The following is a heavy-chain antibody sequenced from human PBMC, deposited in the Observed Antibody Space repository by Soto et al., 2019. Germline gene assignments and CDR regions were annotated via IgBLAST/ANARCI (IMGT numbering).Heavy chain of an antibody. D-gene: IGHD3-10*01. Sequence: QVQLQESGPGLVKPSETLSLTCTVSGGSISSYYWSWIRQPPGKGLEWIGYIYYSGSTNYNPSLNSRVTISVDPSKNQFPLKLTSMTAADTAVYYCARHNYGSGSTYFDYWGQGTLVTVSS. CDR1: GGSISSYY. J-gene: IGHJ4*02. CDR3: ARHNYGSGSTYFDY. V-gene: IGHV4-59*08. CDR2: IYYSGST.